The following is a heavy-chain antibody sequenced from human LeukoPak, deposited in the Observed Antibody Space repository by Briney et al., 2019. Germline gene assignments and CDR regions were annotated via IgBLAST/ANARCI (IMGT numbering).Heavy chain of an antibody. CDR3: ARVYRRDVYNYDGFDI. D-gene: IGHD5-24*01. CDR2: IYSNGNT. J-gene: IGHJ3*02. Sequence: SQTLSLTCTVSSGSINSGGYYWSWIRQPAGKGLEWIGRIYSNGNTNYSPSLDSRVTISIDTSENQLSLRLTAVTAADSAVYYCARVYRRDVYNYDGFDIWGQGTTVTVSS. V-gene: IGHV4-61*02. CDR1: SGSINSGGYY.